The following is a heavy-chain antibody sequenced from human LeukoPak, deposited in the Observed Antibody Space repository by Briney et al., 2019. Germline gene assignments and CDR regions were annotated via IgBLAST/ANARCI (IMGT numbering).Heavy chain of an antibody. Sequence: GRSLRLSCAASGLTFSSFGMHWVRQAPGKGLEWVGRIKSKTDGGTTDYAAPVKGRFTISRDDSKNTLYLQMNSLKTEDTAVYYCTAHDSSPADWGQGTLVTVSS. CDR3: TAHDSSPAD. D-gene: IGHD3-22*01. V-gene: IGHV3-15*01. CDR2: IKSKTDGGTT. J-gene: IGHJ4*02. CDR1: GLTFSSFG.